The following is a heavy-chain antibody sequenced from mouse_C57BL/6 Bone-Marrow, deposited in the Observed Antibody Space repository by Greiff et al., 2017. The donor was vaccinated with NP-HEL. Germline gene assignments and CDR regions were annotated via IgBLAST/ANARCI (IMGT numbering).Heavy chain of an antibody. V-gene: IGHV5-4*03. CDR3: ARASTTVVAPYYAMDY. D-gene: IGHD1-1*01. CDR2: ISDGGSYT. J-gene: IGHJ4*01. Sequence: EVKLMESGGGLVKPGGSLKLSCAASGFTFSSYAMSWVRQTPEKRLEWVATISDGGSYTYYPDNVKGRFTISRDNAKNNLYLQMSHLKSEDTAMYYCARASTTVVAPYYAMDYWGQGTSVTVSS. CDR1: GFTFSSYA.